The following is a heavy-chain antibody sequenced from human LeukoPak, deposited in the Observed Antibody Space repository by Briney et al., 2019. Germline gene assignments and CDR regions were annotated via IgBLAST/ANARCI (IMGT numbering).Heavy chain of an antibody. J-gene: IGHJ5*02. Sequence: GGSLRLSCAASGFTFSSYVMHWVRQAPGKGLEWVALISYDGSNKYYADSVKGRFTISRDNSKNTLYLQMNSLRAEDTAVYYCARGLASGSYWDWFDPWGQGTLVTV. CDR2: ISYDGSNK. V-gene: IGHV3-30-3*01. CDR3: ARGLASGSYWDWFDP. D-gene: IGHD1-26*01. CDR1: GFTFSSYV.